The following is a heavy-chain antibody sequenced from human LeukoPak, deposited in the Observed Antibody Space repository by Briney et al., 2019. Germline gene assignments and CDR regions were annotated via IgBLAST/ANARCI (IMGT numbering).Heavy chain of an antibody. J-gene: IGHJ4*02. V-gene: IGHV3-21*01. CDR3: AGTAAGTNYFDY. CDR2: ISSSSSYI. CDR1: GFTFSSYS. Sequence: PGGSLRLSCAASGFTFSSYSMNWVRQAPGKGLEWVSSISSSSSYIYYADSVKGRFTISRDNAKNSLYLQMNSLRAEDTAVYYCAGTAAGTNYFDYWGQGTLVTVSS. D-gene: IGHD6-13*01.